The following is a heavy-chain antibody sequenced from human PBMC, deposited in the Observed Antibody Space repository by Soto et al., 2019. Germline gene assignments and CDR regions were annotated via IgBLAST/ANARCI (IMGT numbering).Heavy chain of an antibody. J-gene: IGHJ6*02. CDR1: GGTFSSYA. D-gene: IGHD2-2*01. CDR2: ILSIFGTA. Sequence: QVQLVQSGAEVKKPGSSVKVSCKASGGTFSSYAISWVRQAPGPGLEWMGGILSIFGTANYAQKFQGRVTITADESTSTAYMELSSLRSEDTAVYYCARHVPAAGYYYGMDVWGQGTTVTVSS. V-gene: IGHV1-69*12. CDR3: ARHVPAAGYYYGMDV.